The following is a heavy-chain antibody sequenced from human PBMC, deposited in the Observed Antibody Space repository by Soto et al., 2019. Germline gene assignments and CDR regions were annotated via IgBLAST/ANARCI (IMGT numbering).Heavy chain of an antibody. D-gene: IGHD3-10*01. V-gene: IGHV4-59*01. Sequence: SETLSLTCTVSGGSISSYYWSWIRQPPGKGLEWIGYIYYSGSTNYNPSLKSRVTISVDTSKNQFSLKLSSVTAADTAVYYCASTSGRASGSYYVDYWGQGTLVTVSS. CDR3: ASTSGRASGSYYVDY. CDR2: IYYSGST. CDR1: GGSISSYY. J-gene: IGHJ4*02.